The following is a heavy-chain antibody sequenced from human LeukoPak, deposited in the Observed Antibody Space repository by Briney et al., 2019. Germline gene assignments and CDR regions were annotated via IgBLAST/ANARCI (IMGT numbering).Heavy chain of an antibody. J-gene: IGHJ4*02. CDR3: ARGGSLLAPDY. CDR1: GGSISSGGYS. V-gene: IGHV4-30-4*07. Sequence: PSETLSLTCAVSGGSISSGGYSWSWIRQPPGKGLEWIGYIYYSGSTYYNPSLKSRVTISVDTSKNQFSLKLSSVTAADTAVYYCARGGSLLAPDYWGQGTLVTVSS. CDR2: IYYSGST. D-gene: IGHD3-10*01.